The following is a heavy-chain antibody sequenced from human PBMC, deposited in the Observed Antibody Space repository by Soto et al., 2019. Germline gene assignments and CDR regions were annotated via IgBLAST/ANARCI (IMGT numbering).Heavy chain of an antibody. D-gene: IGHD6-13*01. CDR2: ISGSGRST. J-gene: IGHJ4*02. V-gene: IGHV3-23*01. CDR3: AKDLDSFFRPAAGTDF. CDR1: GFTLNTFG. Sequence: EVQVLESGGGLVQPGGSLRLSCAASGFTLNTFGMNWVRQAPGKGLEWVSAISGSGRSTYYADSVKGRFTISRDNSKNMVYLQMTSLRVDDTAVYYCAKDLDSFFRPAAGTDFWGQGTLVTVSS.